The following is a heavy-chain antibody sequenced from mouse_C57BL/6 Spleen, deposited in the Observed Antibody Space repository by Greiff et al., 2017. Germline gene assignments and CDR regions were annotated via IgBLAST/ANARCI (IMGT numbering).Heavy chain of an antibody. CDR3: ASRDVSSYGFAY. CDR1: GYAFSSSW. D-gene: IGHD1-1*01. J-gene: IGHJ3*01. V-gene: IGHV1-82*01. CDR2: IYPGDGDT. Sequence: QVQLQQSGPELVKPGASVKISCKASGYAFSSSWMNWVKQRPGKGLEWIGRIYPGDGDTNYNGKFKGKATLTADKSSSTADMQLSSLTSEDSAVYFCASRDVSSYGFAYWGQGTLVTVSA.